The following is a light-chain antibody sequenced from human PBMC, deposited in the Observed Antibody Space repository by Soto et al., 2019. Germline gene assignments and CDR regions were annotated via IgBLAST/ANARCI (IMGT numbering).Light chain of an antibody. J-gene: IGKJ3*01. CDR2: GAS. CDR1: QSVSSSY. CDR3: QQYGSSLQFT. Sequence: EIVLTQSPGTLSLSPGERATLSCRASQSVSSSYLAWYQQKPGQAPRLLIYGASSRATGIPDRFSGSGSGTDFTLTISRLEPQYFAVYYCQQYGSSLQFTFGPGTKVDIK. V-gene: IGKV3-20*01.